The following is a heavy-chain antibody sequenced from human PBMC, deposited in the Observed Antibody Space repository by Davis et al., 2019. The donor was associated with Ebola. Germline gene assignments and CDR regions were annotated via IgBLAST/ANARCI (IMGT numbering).Heavy chain of an antibody. CDR1: GGSVSSGSYY. Sequence: MPSETLSLTCTVAGGSVSSGSYYWNWIRQPPGKGLEWIGAIYYSGSSNYSPSLKSRVTISVDTSKNQFSLKLSSVTAADTAVYYCAREIAATLDYWGQGTLVTVSS. CDR3: AREIAATLDY. V-gene: IGHV4-61*01. CDR2: IYYSGSS. J-gene: IGHJ4*02. D-gene: IGHD2-15*01.